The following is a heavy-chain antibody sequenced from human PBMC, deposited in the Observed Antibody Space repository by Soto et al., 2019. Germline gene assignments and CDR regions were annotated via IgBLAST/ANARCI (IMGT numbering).Heavy chain of an antibody. D-gene: IGHD2-15*01. CDR3: ARGIVVVTATYLFDY. Sequence: SETLSLTCTVSGGSISSYYWSWIRQPPGKGLEWIGYIYYSGSTNYNPSLKSRVTISVDTSKNQFSLKLSSVTTADTAVYYCARGIVVVTATYLFDYWGQGTPVTVSS. CDR2: IYYSGST. J-gene: IGHJ4*02. CDR1: GGSISSYY. V-gene: IGHV4-59*01.